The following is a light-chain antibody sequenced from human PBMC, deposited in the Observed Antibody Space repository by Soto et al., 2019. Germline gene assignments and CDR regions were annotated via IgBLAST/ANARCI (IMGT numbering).Light chain of an antibody. Sequence: IQLTQSPSSLSASVGDRVTITCRASQGISSALAWYQQKPVKAPKLLIYDASSLESGFPSRFSGSGSATAFTLTISSLQPADFATYYCQQFNSYPITFGQGTRLEIK. V-gene: IGKV1-13*02. CDR2: DAS. CDR1: QGISSA. CDR3: QQFNSYPIT. J-gene: IGKJ5*01.